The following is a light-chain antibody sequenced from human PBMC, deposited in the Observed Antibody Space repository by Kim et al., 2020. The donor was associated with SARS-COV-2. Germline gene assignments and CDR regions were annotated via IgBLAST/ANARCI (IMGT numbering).Light chain of an antibody. V-gene: IGLV1-44*01. CDR1: GWSA. CDR3: GAWDESLNRHWG. Sequence: GWSAVRWFQVPPAPCPSLLIYGKRRRPSGVRGRFSGSRSGTSPSVAISGLQAEDEAGYYCGAWDESLNRHWGFGGGTQLNV. J-gene: IGLJ3*02. CDR2: GKR.